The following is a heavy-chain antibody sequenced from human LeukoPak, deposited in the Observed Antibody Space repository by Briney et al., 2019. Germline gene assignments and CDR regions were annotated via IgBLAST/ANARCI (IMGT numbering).Heavy chain of an antibody. CDR3: ARAAKSSYSSSWRTFYYYGMDV. CDR2: ISSSGSTI. Sequence: GGSLRLSCAASGFTFSDYYMSWIRQAPGKGLEWVSYISSSGSTIYYADSVKGRFTISRDNAKNSLYLQMNSLRAEDTAVYYCARAAKSSYSSSWRTFYYYGMDVWGQGTTVTVSS. CDR1: GFTFSDYY. J-gene: IGHJ6*02. D-gene: IGHD6-13*01. V-gene: IGHV3-11*01.